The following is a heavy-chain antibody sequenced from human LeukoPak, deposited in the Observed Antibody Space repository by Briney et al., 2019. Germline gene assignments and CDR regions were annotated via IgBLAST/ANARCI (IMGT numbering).Heavy chain of an antibody. V-gene: IGHV7-4-1*02. CDR3: ARTATYYYDSSGYHNWFDP. Sequence: GASVKVSCKASGYTFTSYAMNWVRQAPGQGLEWMGWINTNTGNPTYAQGFTGRFVFSLDTSVSTAYLQISSLKAEDTAVYYCARTATYYYDSSGYHNWFDPWGQGTLVTVSS. CDR2: INTNTGNP. D-gene: IGHD3-22*01. CDR1: GYTFTSYA. J-gene: IGHJ5*02.